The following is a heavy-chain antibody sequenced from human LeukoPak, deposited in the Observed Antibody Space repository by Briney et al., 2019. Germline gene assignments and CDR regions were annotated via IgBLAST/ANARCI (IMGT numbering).Heavy chain of an antibody. Sequence: GGSLRLSCATSGFTFSSYAMHWVRQAPGKGLEWVALISYDGINQYYADSVKGRFIISRDNSKNTLYLQLNSLRLEDTAVYYCTLTTFGVVYYFDYWGQGTLVIVSS. D-gene: IGHD1/OR15-1a*01. CDR3: TLTTFGVVYYFDY. V-gene: IGHV3-30*04. CDR2: ISYDGINQ. CDR1: GFTFSSYA. J-gene: IGHJ4*02.